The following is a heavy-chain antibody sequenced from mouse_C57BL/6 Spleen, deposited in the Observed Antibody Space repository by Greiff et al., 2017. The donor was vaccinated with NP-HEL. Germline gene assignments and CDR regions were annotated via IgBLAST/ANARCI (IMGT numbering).Heavy chain of an antibody. CDR3: ARGSLPPYYYAMDY. CDR2: ISSGSSTI. V-gene: IGHV5-17*01. CDR1: GFTFSDYG. Sequence: EVQGVESGGGLVKPGGSLKLSCAASGFTFSDYGMHWVRQAPEKGLEWVAYISSGSSTIYYADTVKGRFTISRDNAKNTLFLQMTSLRSEDTAMYYCARGSLPPYYYAMDYWGQGTSVTVSS. D-gene: IGHD2-1*01. J-gene: IGHJ4*01.